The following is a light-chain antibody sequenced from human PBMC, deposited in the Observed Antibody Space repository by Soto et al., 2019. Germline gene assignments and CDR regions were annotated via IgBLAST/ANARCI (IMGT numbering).Light chain of an antibody. CDR2: DDN. Sequence: VLTQPPSVSAAPGQKVTISCSGSSSNIGGNSVSWYQQLPGTALKLLIYDDNKRPSGIPDRFSGSKSGTSATLGITGFQTGDEADYYCGSWDSSLSAYVFGTGTKVTVL. CDR1: SSNIGGNS. J-gene: IGLJ1*01. V-gene: IGLV1-51*01. CDR3: GSWDSSLSAYV.